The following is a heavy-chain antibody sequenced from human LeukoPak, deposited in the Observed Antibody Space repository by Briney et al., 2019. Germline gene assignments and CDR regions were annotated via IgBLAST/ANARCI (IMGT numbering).Heavy chain of an antibody. CDR3: ARRQYSGVAAAFGI. Sequence: GESLKISCKGSGYSFTSYWSGWVRQMPGKGLEWMEIIYPGDSDTRYSPSFQGQVTISVDKSITTAYLQWSSLKASDTAMYYCARRQYSGVAAAFGIWGQGTMVTVSS. CDR2: IYPGDSDT. D-gene: IGHD6-19*01. J-gene: IGHJ3*02. CDR1: GYSFTSYW. V-gene: IGHV5-51*01.